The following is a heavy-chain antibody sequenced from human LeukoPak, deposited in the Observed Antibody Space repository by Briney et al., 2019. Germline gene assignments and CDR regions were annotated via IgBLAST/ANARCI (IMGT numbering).Heavy chain of an antibody. Sequence: SQTLSLTCTVSGGSISSGSYYWNWIRQPAGKGLEWIGRIYSSGSTNYDPSLKSRVTISVDTSKNQFSLKLSSVTAADTAVYYCAREGLNMVRGVIPKEAWGWFDPWGQGTLVTVSS. D-gene: IGHD3-10*01. V-gene: IGHV4-61*02. J-gene: IGHJ5*02. CDR2: IYSSGST. CDR3: AREGLNMVRGVIPKEAWGWFDP. CDR1: GGSISSGSYY.